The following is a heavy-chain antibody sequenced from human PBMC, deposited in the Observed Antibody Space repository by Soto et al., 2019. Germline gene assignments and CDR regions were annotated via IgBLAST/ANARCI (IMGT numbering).Heavy chain of an antibody. Sequence: SVKVSCKASGGTFSSYTISWVRQAPGQGLEWMGRIIPILGIANYAQKFQGRVTITADKSTSTAYMELSSLRSEDTAVYYCARVWYSSSWYVDYWGQGTLVTVSS. D-gene: IGHD6-13*01. CDR3: ARVWYSSSWYVDY. V-gene: IGHV1-69*02. CDR2: IIPILGIA. J-gene: IGHJ4*02. CDR1: GGTFSSYT.